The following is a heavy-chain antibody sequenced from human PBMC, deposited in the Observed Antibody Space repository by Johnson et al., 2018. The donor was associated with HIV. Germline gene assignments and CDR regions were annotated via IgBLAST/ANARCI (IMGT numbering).Heavy chain of an antibody. Sequence: QVQLVESGGGVVRPGRSLRLSCAASGFTFSNYPMHWVRQAPGKGLEWVAVISFDGSNKYYADSVTGRFTISRDNAKNSLYLQMNSLRAEDTALYFCARDGRGEQLVDQGDAFDIWGQGTMVTVSS. V-gene: IGHV3-30*04. CDR2: ISFDGSNK. J-gene: IGHJ3*02. D-gene: IGHD6-6*01. CDR3: ARDGRGEQLVDQGDAFDI. CDR1: GFTFSNYP.